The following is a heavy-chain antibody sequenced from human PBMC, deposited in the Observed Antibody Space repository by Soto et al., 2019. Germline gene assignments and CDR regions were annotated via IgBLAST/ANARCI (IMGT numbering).Heavy chain of an antibody. D-gene: IGHD3-22*01. CDR2: ISAYNGNT. V-gene: IGHV1-18*01. CDR3: ARERFHYYDSSGPLDAFDI. J-gene: IGHJ3*02. Sequence: GASVKVSCKASGYTFTSYGSSWVRQAPGQGLEWMGWISAYNGNTNYAQKLQGRVTMTTDTSTSTAYMELRSLRSDDTAVYYCARERFHYYDSSGPLDAFDIWGQGTMVTVSS. CDR1: GYTFTSYG.